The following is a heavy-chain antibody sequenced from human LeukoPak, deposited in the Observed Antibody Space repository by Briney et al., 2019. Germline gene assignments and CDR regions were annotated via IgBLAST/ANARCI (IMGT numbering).Heavy chain of an antibody. CDR1: GFTFSSYS. J-gene: IGHJ4*02. D-gene: IGHD2-15*01. V-gene: IGHV3-21*01. Sequence: PGGSLRLSCAASGFTFSSYSMNWVRQAPGKGLEWVSSISSSSSYIYYADSVKGRFTISRDNAKNSLYLQMNSLRAEDTAVYYCARGSGGSSRSHSGGDFDYWGQGTLVTVSS. CDR2: ISSSSSYI. CDR3: ARGSGGSSRSHSGGDFDY.